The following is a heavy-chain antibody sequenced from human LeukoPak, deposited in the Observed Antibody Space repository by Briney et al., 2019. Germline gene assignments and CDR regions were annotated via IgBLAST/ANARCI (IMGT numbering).Heavy chain of an antibody. V-gene: IGHV3-30*02. Sequence: GGSLRLSCAASGFTFSSYGMHWVRQAPGKGLEWVAFIRYDGSNKYYADSVKGRFTISRDNSKNTLYLQMNSLRAEDTAVYYCAKASDYSNYVLLAEYFQHWGQGTLVTVSS. CDR1: GFTFSSYG. J-gene: IGHJ1*01. D-gene: IGHD4-11*01. CDR3: AKASDYSNYVLLAEYFQH. CDR2: IRYDGSNK.